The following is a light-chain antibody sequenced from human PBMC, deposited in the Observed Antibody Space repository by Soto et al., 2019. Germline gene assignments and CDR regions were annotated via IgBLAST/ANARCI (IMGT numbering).Light chain of an antibody. CDR3: QQYADWPRT. CDR1: QSVSSN. Sequence: EIVMTQSPATLSVSPGERATLSCRASQSVSSNLAWYQQKPGQAPRLLIYGASTRATGIPARFSGSGSGTEFTLTISSLQSEDFAVYYCQQYADWPRTFGQGTKLEFK. CDR2: GAS. J-gene: IGKJ1*01. V-gene: IGKV3-15*01.